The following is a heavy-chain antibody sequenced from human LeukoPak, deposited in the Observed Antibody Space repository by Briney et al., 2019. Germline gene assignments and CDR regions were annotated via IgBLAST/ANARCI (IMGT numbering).Heavy chain of an antibody. V-gene: IGHV3-33*06. D-gene: IGHD6-19*01. Sequence: GGSLRLSCAASGFTFSSYGMHWVRQAPGKGLEWVAVIWYDGSNKYYADSVKGRFTISRGNSKNTLYLQMNSLRAEDTAVYYCAKDAGYSSGWYDYWGQGTLVTVSS. CDR3: AKDAGYSSGWYDY. J-gene: IGHJ4*02. CDR2: IWYDGSNK. CDR1: GFTFSSYG.